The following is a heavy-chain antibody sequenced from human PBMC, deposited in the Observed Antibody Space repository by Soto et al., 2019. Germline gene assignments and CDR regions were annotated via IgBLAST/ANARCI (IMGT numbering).Heavy chain of an antibody. Sequence: PGVSDIRRSATAWFTCCSQAVRWIRQAPAKGLQWVAVISYDGSNTYYADSVKGRFTISRDNSKHTLYLQMNSLRADDTAVYYCANRPYDWDYRYRAQGTLVTVSS. CDR3: ANRPYDWDYRY. J-gene: IGHJ1*01. CDR2: ISYDGSNT. D-gene: IGHD1-7*01. CDR1: WFTCCSQA. V-gene: IGHV3-30*04.